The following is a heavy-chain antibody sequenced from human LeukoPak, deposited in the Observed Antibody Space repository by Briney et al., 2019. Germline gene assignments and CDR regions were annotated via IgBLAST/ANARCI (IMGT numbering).Heavy chain of an antibody. J-gene: IGHJ4*02. D-gene: IGHD6-6*01. CDR2: INPNSGGT. Sequence: ASVKVSCKASGYTFTGYYMHWVRQAPGQGLEWMGWINPNSGGTNYAQKFQGRVTMTRDTSISTAYMELSRLRSDDTAVYYCARVSIAARLFPFDYWGQGTLVTVSS. CDR1: GYTFTGYY. V-gene: IGHV1-2*02. CDR3: ARVSIAARLFPFDY.